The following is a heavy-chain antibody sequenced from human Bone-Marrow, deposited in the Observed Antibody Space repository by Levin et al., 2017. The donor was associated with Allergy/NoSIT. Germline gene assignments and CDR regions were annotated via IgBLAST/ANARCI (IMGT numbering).Heavy chain of an antibody. J-gene: IGHJ4*02. V-gene: IGHV3-23*01. CDR3: AKQGETPTHFDH. Sequence: GGSLRLSCEVSGFIFNNYAMTWLRQAPGKRLEWVSAISGSASNTFYVDSVRGRFTISRDSSKNTLYLQMNSLRVEDTAVYYCAKQGETPTHFDHWGQGTLVTVSS. CDR1: GFIFNNYA. CDR2: ISGSASNT.